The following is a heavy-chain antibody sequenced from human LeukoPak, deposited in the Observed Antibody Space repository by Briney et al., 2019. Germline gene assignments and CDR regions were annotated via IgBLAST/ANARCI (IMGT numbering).Heavy chain of an antibody. J-gene: IGHJ4*02. CDR1: GLSFSSLW. CDR3: AVQVAGNVY. CDR2: ISSDGSGT. D-gene: IGHD6-19*01. V-gene: IGHV3-74*01. Sequence: GGSLRLSCAASGLSFSSLWMHWVRQAPGKGLVWVSRISSDGSGTNYVDSVKGRFTISGDSAKNTLFLQMNSLRAEDTAVYYCAVQVAGNVYWGQGTLVTVSS.